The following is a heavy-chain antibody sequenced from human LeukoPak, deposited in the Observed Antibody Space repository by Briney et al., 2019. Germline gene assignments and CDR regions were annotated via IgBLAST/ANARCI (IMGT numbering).Heavy chain of an antibody. CDR3: ARGSGWYNYYFDY. V-gene: IGHV4-38-2*02. Sequence: SETLSLTCTVSGYSISSGYYWGWIRQPPGKGLEWIGSIYYSGSTYYNPSLKSRVTISLDTSKNQFSLKLSSVTAADTAVYYCARGSGWYNYYFDYWGQGTLVTVSS. J-gene: IGHJ4*02. CDR2: IYYSGST. D-gene: IGHD6-19*01. CDR1: GYSISSGYY.